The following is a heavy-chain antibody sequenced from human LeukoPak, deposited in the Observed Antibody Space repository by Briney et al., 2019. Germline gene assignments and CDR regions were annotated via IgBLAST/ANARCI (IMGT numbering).Heavy chain of an antibody. D-gene: IGHD6-19*01. CDR3: ARQSSGDDY. CDR1: GFTFSSYA. J-gene: IGHJ4*02. CDR2: ISSSSSYT. Sequence: GGSLRLSCAASGFTFSSYAMSWVRQAPGKGLEWVSYISSSSSYTNYADSVKGRFTISRDNAKNSLYLQMNSLRAEDTAVYYCARQSSGDDYWGQGTLVTVSS. V-gene: IGHV3-11*03.